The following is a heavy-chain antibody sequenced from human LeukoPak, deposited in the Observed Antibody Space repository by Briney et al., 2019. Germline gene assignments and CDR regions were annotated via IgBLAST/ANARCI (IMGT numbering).Heavy chain of an antibody. CDR3: ARLPSGDY. V-gene: IGHV3-21*01. CDR2: ISTSSDYI. CDR1: GFTFSSYN. J-gene: IGHJ4*02. Sequence: GGSLRLSCAASGFTFSSYNINWVRQTPGKGLEWVSSISTSSDYIYYTDSVKGRFTISRDNAKNSLYLQLNSLRAEDTAVYYCARLPSGDYWGQGTLVTVSS. D-gene: IGHD3-10*01.